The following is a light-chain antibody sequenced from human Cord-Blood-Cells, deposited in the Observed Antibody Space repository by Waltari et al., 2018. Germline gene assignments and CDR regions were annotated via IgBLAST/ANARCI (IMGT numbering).Light chain of an antibody. V-gene: IGKV3-20*01. CDR3: QQYGSSPRT. CDR2: GAS. Sequence: EIVLTQSPGTLSLSPGERATRSCRASPSVSSSYLAWYQQKPGQAPRLLIYGASSRATGIPDRFSGSGSGTDFTLTISRLEPEDFAVYYCQQYGSSPRTFGQGTKVEIK. J-gene: IGKJ1*01. CDR1: PSVSSSY.